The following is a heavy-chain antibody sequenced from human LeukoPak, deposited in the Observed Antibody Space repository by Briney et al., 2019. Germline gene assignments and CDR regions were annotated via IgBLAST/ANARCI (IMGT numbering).Heavy chain of an antibody. J-gene: IGHJ4*02. CDR2: ISGSGTTT. V-gene: IGHV3-11*01. D-gene: IGHD2-2*01. CDR3: ARRTSHSYFDY. CDR1: GFTFSDYY. Sequence: GGSLRLSCAASGFTFSDYYMSWIRQAPGKGLEWVSYISGSGTTTYSADSLKGRFTISRDNAKNSLYLQMNSLRAEDTAVYYCARRTSHSYFDYWGQGILVTVST.